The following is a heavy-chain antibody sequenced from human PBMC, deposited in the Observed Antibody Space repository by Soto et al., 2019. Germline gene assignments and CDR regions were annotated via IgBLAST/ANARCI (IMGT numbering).Heavy chain of an antibody. CDR3: ATDTGDIEVVPATT. V-gene: IGHV3-21*04. Sequence: NPGGSPRLSCAASGLNFEKCSMNWVRQPPGKGPEWLASISPSSTYIRYADSVKGRFTISRDNARNSLSLQMMNLRADDTAIYYCATDTGDIEVVPATTWGQGTLVTVSS. J-gene: IGHJ4*02. CDR1: GLNFEKCS. CDR2: ISPSSTYI. D-gene: IGHD2-15*01.